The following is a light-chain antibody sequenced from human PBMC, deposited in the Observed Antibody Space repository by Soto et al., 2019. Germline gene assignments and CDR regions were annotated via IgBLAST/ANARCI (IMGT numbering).Light chain of an antibody. V-gene: IGLV1-44*01. CDR3: AAWDDNLNGPL. CDR2: SDD. J-gene: IGLJ3*02. CDR1: NSNIGRYS. Sequence: QSALTQPPSLSGTPGQRFTISCSGSNSNIGRYSVNWYQHFPGTAPKILIYSDDERPSGVPDRFSGSKSGTSASLANSGLQAEDEAEYYCAAWDDNLNGPLFGGGTKLTVL.